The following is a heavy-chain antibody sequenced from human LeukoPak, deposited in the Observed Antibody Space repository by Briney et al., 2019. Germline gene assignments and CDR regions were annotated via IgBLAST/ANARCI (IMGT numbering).Heavy chain of an antibody. D-gene: IGHD2-2*01. Sequence: ASVKVSCKASGYTFTSYYMHWVRQAPGQGLEWMGIINPSGGSTSYAQKFQGRVTMTRDTSTSTVYMELSSLRSEDTAVYYCARNRLGYCSSTSCYHPQLWGMDVWGQGTTVTVSS. CDR1: GYTFTSYY. J-gene: IGHJ6*02. CDR3: ARNRLGYCSSTSCYHPQLWGMDV. V-gene: IGHV1-46*01. CDR2: INPSGGST.